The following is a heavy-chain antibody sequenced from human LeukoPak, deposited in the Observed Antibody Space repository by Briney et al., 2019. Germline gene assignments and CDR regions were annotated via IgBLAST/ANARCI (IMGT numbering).Heavy chain of an antibody. V-gene: IGHV4-59*12. CDR3: ARTSIAARRANAFDI. CDR2: IYYSGST. J-gene: IGHJ3*02. Sequence: SSETLSLTCTVSGGSISSYYWSWIRQPPGKGLEWIGYIYYSGSTYYNPSLKSRVTISVDRSKNQFSLKLSSVTAADTAVYYCARTSIAARRANAFDIWGQGTMVTVSS. CDR1: GGSISSYY. D-gene: IGHD6-6*01.